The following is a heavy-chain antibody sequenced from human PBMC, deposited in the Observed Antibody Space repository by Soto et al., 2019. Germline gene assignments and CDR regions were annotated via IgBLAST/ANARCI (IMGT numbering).Heavy chain of an antibody. J-gene: IGHJ4*02. CDR3: ARLGSSGWYQGSYFDY. CDR1: GGSITRNNHF. D-gene: IGHD6-19*01. V-gene: IGHV4-39*01. CDR2: IQYGGTT. Sequence: QLLLQESGPGLMKASETLSLTCTVSGGSITRNNHFWGWIRQSPGKGLEWIGSIQYGGTTNYNPSLKSRVIMSAETSKNQFSLMMNSVTAADTAVYYCARLGSSGWYQGSYFDYWGQGTLVTVSS.